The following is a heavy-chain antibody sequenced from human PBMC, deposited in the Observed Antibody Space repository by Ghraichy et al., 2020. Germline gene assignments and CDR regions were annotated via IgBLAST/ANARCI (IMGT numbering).Heavy chain of an antibody. Sequence: ASVKVSCKASGYIFTDYYMHWVRQAPGQGLEWVGRIHPNNGDTDYALEFLGRVTMTWDTSITTAYMELSRLRSDDTARDYGAGPYPGETLVDYWGQGTLVTVSS. V-gene: IGHV1-2*06. D-gene: IGHD7-27*01. CDR3: AGPYPGETLVDY. J-gene: IGHJ4*02. CDR2: IHPNNGDT. CDR1: GYIFTDYY.